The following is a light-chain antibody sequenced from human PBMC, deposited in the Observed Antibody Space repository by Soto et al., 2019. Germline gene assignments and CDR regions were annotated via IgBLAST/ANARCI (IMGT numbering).Light chain of an antibody. Sequence: EIVMTQSPATLSVSPGERATLSCRASQSVSSNLAWYQQKPGQAPRLLIYGASTRATGIPARFSGSGSGTEFTLTTISLQSEDFAVYYCQQYNNWPPWTFGQGTKMEIK. J-gene: IGKJ1*01. CDR1: QSVSSN. V-gene: IGKV3-15*01. CDR3: QQYNNWPPWT. CDR2: GAS.